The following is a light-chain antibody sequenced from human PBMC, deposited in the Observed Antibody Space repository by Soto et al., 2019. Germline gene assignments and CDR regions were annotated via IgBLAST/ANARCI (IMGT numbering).Light chain of an antibody. CDR2: AAS. CDR1: QSISTY. V-gene: IGKV1-39*01. Sequence: DIQMTQVQSSMSESVVHGETVTYQASQSISTYLNWYQQKPGKAPKLLIYAASSLQSGVPSRFSGIGSGTDFNLTISSLEPEELAVDDGQQQSDWPWTVGQGTPGEIK. CDR3: QQQSDWPWT. J-gene: IGKJ1*01.